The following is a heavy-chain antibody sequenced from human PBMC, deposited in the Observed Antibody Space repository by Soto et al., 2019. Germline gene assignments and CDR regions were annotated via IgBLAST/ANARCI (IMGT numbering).Heavy chain of an antibody. CDR1: GGSISSSSYY. J-gene: IGHJ4*02. CDR2: IYYSGST. Sequence: SETLSLTCTVSGGSISSSSYYWGWIRQPPGKGLEWIGSIYYSGSTYYNPSLKSRVTISVDTSKNQFSLKLSSVTAADTAVYYCARRVIDFWSGYSLGYDYWGQGTLVTVSS. D-gene: IGHD3-3*01. CDR3: ARRVIDFWSGYSLGYDY. V-gene: IGHV4-39*01.